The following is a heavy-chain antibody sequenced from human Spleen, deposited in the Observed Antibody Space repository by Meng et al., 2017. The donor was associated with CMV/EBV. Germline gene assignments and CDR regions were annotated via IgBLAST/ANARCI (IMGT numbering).Heavy chain of an antibody. V-gene: IGHV4-39*07. D-gene: IGHD2-2*01. CDR3: ARSGIIGLYYQNWFDP. J-gene: IGHJ5*02. CDR2: IYYSGST. CDR1: GGSISSSSYY. Sequence: SETLSLTCTVSGGSISSSSYYWGWIRQPPGKGLEWIGSIYYSGSTYYNPSLKSRVIISVDTSKNQFSLKLSSVTAADTAMYYCARSGIIGLYYQNWFDPGGQGTLVTVSS.